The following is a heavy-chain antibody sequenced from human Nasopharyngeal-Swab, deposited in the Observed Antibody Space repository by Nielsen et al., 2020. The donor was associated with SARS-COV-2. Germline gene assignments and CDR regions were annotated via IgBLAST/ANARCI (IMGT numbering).Heavy chain of an antibody. Sequence: SETLSLTCAVYGGFFSGYYWSWIRQPPGKGLEWIGEINHSGSTNYNPSLKSRVTISVDTSKNQFSLRLTSVTAADTAVYSCARGRRLDYDILTGYYGGAFDIWGQGTMVTVSS. V-gene: IGHV4-34*01. J-gene: IGHJ3*02. CDR1: GGFFSGYY. D-gene: IGHD3-9*01. CDR2: INHSGST. CDR3: ARGRRLDYDILTGYYGGAFDI.